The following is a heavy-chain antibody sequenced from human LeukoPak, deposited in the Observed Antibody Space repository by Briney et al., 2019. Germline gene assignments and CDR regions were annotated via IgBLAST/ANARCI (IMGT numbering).Heavy chain of an antibody. CDR1: GYTFISCA. D-gene: IGHD3-22*01. Sequence: ASVKVSYKASGYTFISCAINWVRQAPGQGLEYMGWIDTKTGNPTYAQGFTGRFVFSLDTSVSTAYLQISSLKAEDTAVYYCAIHPSDSSGYFSYWGQGALVTVSS. J-gene: IGHJ4*02. V-gene: IGHV7-4-1*02. CDR3: AIHPSDSSGYFSY. CDR2: IDTKTGNP.